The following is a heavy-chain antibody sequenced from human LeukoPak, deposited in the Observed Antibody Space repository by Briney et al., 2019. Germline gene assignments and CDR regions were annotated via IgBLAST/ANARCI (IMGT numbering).Heavy chain of an antibody. CDR2: IIPIFGTA. V-gene: IGHV1-69*13. CDR1: AGTFSSYA. D-gene: IGHD3-3*01. J-gene: IGHJ4*02. Sequence: SVKVSCKASAGTFSSYAISWVRQAPGQGLEWMGGIIPIFGTANYAQKFQGRVTMTADESTSTAYMGLSSLRSEDTAVYYCVSTIFGVVIRYYFDYWGQGTLVTVSS. CDR3: VSTIFGVVIRYYFDY.